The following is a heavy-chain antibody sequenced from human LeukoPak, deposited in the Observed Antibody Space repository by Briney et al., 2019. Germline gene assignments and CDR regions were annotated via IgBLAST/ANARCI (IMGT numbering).Heavy chain of an antibody. V-gene: IGHV3-74*01. CDR1: GXTFSFYW. J-gene: IGHJ4*02. CDR3: ARDNEYCTGGICRLDY. CDR2: INNDGRST. Sequence: GGSPRLSCASSGXTFSFYWMHWVRQAPGKGLVWVSRINNDGRSTSYAASVKGRFTISRDNAKNTLYLEMNSLRAEDTAVYYCARDNEYCTGGICRLDYWGQGALVTVSS. D-gene: IGHD2-15*01.